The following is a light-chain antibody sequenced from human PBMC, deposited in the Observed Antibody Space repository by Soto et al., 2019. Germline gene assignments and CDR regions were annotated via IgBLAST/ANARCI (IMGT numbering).Light chain of an antibody. CDR3: QQRSNWIT. J-gene: IGKJ5*01. CDR1: QSVSSY. V-gene: IGKV3-11*01. CDR2: DAS. Sequence: EIVLTQSPATLSLSPGERATLSCRASQSVSSYLAWYQQKPGQAPRLLIYDASNRATGIPARFSGSGSGTDFFFTFSSLEPEDFAVYYCQQRSNWITFGQGTRREIK.